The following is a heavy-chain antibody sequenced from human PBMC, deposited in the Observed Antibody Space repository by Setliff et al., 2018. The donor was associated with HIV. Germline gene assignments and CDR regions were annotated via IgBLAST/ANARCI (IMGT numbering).Heavy chain of an antibody. CDR3: ARDYWGNSYFDY. D-gene: IGHD3-16*01. V-gene: IGHV3-7*03. J-gene: IGHJ4*02. CDR2: IKQDGSEK. Sequence: PGGSLRLSCAASGFTFSKYWMSWVRQGPGKGLEWVANIKQDGSEKHYAGSVKGRFAISRDNGNNSWFLQMNRMTAEDTAVYYCARDYWGNSYFDYWGQGTLVTVSS. CDR1: GFTFSKYW.